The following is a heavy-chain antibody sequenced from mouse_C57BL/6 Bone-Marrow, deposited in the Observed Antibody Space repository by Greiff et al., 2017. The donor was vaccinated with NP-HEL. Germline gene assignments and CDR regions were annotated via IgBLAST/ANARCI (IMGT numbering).Heavy chain of an antibody. CDR3: ARRTTVRAMDY. CDR1: GYSFTGYF. CDR2: INPYNGDT. J-gene: IGHJ4*01. Sequence: EVQLQQSGPELVKPGDSVKISCKASGYSFTGYFMNWVMQSHGKSLEWIGRINPYNGDTFYNQKFKGKATLTVDKSSSTAHMELRSLTSEDSAVYYCARRTTVRAMDYWGQGTSVTVSS. V-gene: IGHV1-20*01. D-gene: IGHD1-1*01.